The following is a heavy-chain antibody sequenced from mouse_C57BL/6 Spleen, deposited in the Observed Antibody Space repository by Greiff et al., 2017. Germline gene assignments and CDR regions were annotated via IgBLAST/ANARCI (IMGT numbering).Heavy chain of an antibody. V-gene: IGHV1-47*01. CDR3: ARGSISYYYAMDY. CDR1: GYTFTTYP. CDR2: FHPYNDDT. Sequence: VQLKESGAELVKPGASVKMSCKASGYTFTTYPIEWMKQNHGKSLEWIGNFHPYNDDTKYNEKFKGKATLTVEKSSSTVYLELSRLTSDDSAVYCCARGSISYYYAMDYWGQGTSVTVSS. J-gene: IGHJ4*01. D-gene: IGHD1-1*01.